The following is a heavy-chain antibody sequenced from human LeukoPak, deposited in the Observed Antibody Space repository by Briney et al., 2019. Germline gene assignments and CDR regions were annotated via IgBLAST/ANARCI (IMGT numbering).Heavy chain of an antibody. CDR1: GFTFSSYA. Sequence: GGSLRLSCSASGFTFSSYAMHWVRQAPGKGLEYVSAISSNGGSTYYADSVKGRFTISRDNSKNTLYLQMNSLRAEDTAVYYCARDAPYYDSSGYFDYWGQGTLVTVSS. CDR2: ISSNGGST. V-gene: IGHV3-64*04. CDR3: ARDAPYYDSSGYFDY. D-gene: IGHD3-22*01. J-gene: IGHJ4*02.